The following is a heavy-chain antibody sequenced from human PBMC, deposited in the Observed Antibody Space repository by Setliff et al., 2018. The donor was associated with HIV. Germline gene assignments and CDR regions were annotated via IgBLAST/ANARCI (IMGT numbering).Heavy chain of an antibody. D-gene: IGHD1-26*01. CDR3: TRSSGSYSDFDL. V-gene: IGHV3-11*03. J-gene: IGHJ4*02. Sequence: GGSLRLSCAASGFTFTDYYIIWIRQAPGKGLEWVSHISSSTTFINYAGSVKGRFTISRDNTKNSVYLQMDSLRAEDTAVYYCTRSSGSYSDFDLWGRGTLVTVSS. CDR1: GFTFTDYY. CDR2: ISSSTTFI.